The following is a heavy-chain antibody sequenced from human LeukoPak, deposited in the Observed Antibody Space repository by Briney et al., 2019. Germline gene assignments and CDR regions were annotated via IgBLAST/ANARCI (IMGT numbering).Heavy chain of an antibody. Sequence: ASVKVSCKASGYAFTSCHVSWVRQAPGKGLEWMGWISANNGNTQYAQKFQGRVTMTRDTSISTAYMELSRLRSDDTAVYYCARGGEILFDYWGQGTLLTVSS. CDR1: GYAFTSCH. D-gene: IGHD2-21*01. CDR2: ISANNGNT. CDR3: ARGGEILFDY. J-gene: IGHJ4*02. V-gene: IGHV1-18*01.